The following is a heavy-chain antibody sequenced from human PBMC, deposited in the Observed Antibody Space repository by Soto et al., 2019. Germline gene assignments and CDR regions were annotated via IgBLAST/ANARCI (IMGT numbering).Heavy chain of an antibody. CDR2: ISYDGSNK. J-gene: IGHJ4*02. CDR1: GFTFSSYG. V-gene: IGHV3-30*03. CDR3: ARERGWYYFDY. D-gene: IGHD6-19*01. Sequence: QVQLVESGGGVVQPGRSLRLSCAASGFTFSSYGMHWVRQAPGKGPEWVAVISYDGSNKYYADSVKGRFTISRDNSKNTLYLQMNSLRAEDTAVYYCARERGWYYFDYWGQGTLVTVSS.